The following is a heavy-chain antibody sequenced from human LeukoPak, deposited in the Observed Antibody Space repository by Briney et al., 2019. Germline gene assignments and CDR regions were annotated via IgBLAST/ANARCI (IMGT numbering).Heavy chain of an antibody. CDR3: VGATEKAYYYYGMDV. CDR1: GYTFTSYG. J-gene: IGHJ6*02. V-gene: IGHV1-18*01. Sequence: GASVKVSCKASGYTFTSYGISWVRQAPGQGLEWMGRISAYNGNTNYAQKLQGRVTMTTDTSTSTAYMELRSLRSDDTAVYYCVGATEKAYYYYGMDVWGQGTTVTVSS. CDR2: ISAYNGNT.